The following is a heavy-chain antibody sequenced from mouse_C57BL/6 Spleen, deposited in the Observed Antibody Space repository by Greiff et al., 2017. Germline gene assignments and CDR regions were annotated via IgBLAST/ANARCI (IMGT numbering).Heavy chain of an antibody. J-gene: IGHJ3*01. CDR2: IDPEDGET. V-gene: IGHV14-2*01. Sequence: EVQLQESGAELVKPGASVKLSCTASGFNINDYYMHWVKQRTEQGLEWIGGIDPEDGETNYAPKFQGKATLTADTASNTAYLQLSSLTSEDTAVXYCASPDYYGSSPWFAYWGPGTLVTVSA. D-gene: IGHD1-1*01. CDR1: GFNINDYY. CDR3: ASPDYYGSSPWFAY.